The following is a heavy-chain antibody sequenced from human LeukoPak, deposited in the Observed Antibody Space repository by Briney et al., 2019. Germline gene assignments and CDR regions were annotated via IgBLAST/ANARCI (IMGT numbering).Heavy chain of an antibody. D-gene: IGHD1-1*01. CDR3: ARDQLGWHRTTGYFDY. CDR1: GFTFSSYA. V-gene: IGHV3-30*04. CDR2: ISYDGSNK. Sequence: GGSLRLSCAASGFTFSSYAMHWVRQAPGKGLEWVAVISYDGSNKYYADSVKGRFTISRDNAKNSLYLQMNSLRAEDAAVYYCARDQLGWHRTTGYFDYWGQGTLVTVSS. J-gene: IGHJ4*02.